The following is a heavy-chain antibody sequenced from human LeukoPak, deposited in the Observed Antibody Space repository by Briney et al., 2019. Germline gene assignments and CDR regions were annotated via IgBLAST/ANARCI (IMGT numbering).Heavy chain of an antibody. Sequence: GESLKISCQGSGRGVTYYWIGWVRQMPGKGLEWMGIIYLGDSDTRYSPSFQGQVTISAGKSITTAYLQWSSLKASDTAIYYCARQGNYDSPPGNSWGQGTLVTVSA. CDR3: ARQGNYDSPPGNS. J-gene: IGHJ5*02. D-gene: IGHD3-22*01. CDR2: IYLGDSDT. CDR1: GRGVTYYW. V-gene: IGHV5-51*01.